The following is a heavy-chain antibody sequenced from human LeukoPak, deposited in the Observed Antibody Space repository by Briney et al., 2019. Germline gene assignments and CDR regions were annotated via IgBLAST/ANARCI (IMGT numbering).Heavy chain of an antibody. Sequence: GASVKVSCTASGGTFSSYAISWVRQAPGQGLEWMGGIIPIFGTANYAQKFQGRVTITADESTSTAYMELSSLRSEDTAVYYCARTYLVGYFDYWGQGTLVTVSS. D-gene: IGHD1-26*01. J-gene: IGHJ4*02. CDR2: IIPIFGTA. V-gene: IGHV1-69*13. CDR3: ARTYLVGYFDY. CDR1: GGTFSSYA.